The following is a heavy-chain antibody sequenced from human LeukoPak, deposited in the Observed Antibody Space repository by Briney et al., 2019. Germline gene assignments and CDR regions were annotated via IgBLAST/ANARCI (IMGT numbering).Heavy chain of an antibody. V-gene: IGHV3-7*01. D-gene: IGHD3-3*01. J-gene: IGHJ4*02. CDR2: IKQDGSEK. CDR1: GFTFSSYW. CDR3: ARDPGSPIYYPDY. Sequence: GGSLRLSCAASGFTFSSYWMSWVRQAPGKGLEWVANIKQDGSEKYYVDSVKGRFTLSRDNAKNSLYLQMNSLRAEDTAVYYCARDPGSPIYYPDYWGQGTLVTVSS.